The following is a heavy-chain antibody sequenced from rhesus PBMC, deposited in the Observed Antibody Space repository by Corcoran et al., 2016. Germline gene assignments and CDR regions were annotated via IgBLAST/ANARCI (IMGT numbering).Heavy chain of an antibody. CDR2: IYGSGSST. Sequence: QVQLQESGPGLVKPSETLSVTCAVSGGSISSSYWSWIRQAPGKGLEWIGYIYGSGSSTNTNPSLKSRVTLSVDTSKNQLSLKLSSVTAADTAVYYCASGVPFDYWGQGVLVTVSS. V-gene: IGHV4-169*02. J-gene: IGHJ4*01. CDR3: ASGVPFDY. CDR1: GGSISSSY.